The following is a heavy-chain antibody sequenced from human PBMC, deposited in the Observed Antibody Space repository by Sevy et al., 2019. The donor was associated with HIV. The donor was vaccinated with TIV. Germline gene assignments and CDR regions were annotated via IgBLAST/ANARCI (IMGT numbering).Heavy chain of an antibody. CDR2: IYYSGRT. CDR3: ASGSGSYYDAFHI. V-gene: IGHV4-59*01. CDR1: GGSISGNF. J-gene: IGHJ3*02. Sequence: SETLSLTCSVSGGSISGNFWTWIRQPPGKGLEWIGYIYYSGRTNSNPSLKSRVSISLDTSKNQFSRRLISVTAADTAVYYCASGSGSYYDAFHIWGQVTMVTVSS. D-gene: IGHD1-26*01.